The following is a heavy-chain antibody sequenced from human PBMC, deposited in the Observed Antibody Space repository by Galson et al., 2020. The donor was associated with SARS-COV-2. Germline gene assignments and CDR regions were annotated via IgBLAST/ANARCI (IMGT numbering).Heavy chain of an antibody. V-gene: IGHV3-49*03. CDR3: TREPDDYEDIVVVPAAHDAFDI. D-gene: IGHD2-2*01. CDR2: IRSKAYGGTT. Sequence: GGSLRLSCTASGFTFGDYAMSWFRQAPGKGLERVGFIRSKAYGGTTEYAASVKGRFTISRDDSKSIAYLQMNSLKTEDTAVYYCTREPDDYEDIVVVPAAHDAFDIWGQGTMVTVSS. J-gene: IGHJ3*02. CDR1: GFTFGDYA.